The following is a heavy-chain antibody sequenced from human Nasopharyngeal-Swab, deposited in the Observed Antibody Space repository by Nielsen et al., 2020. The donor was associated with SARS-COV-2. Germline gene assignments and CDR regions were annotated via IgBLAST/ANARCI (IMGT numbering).Heavy chain of an antibody. V-gene: IGHV4-59*01. D-gene: IGHD3-22*01. CDR2: IYYSGST. J-gene: IGHJ4*02. CDR3: ARAEGHYGSSGYYRPALFDY. Sequence: WIRQPPGKGLEWIGYIYYSGSTNYNPSLKSRVTISVDTSKNQFSLKLSSVTAADTAVYYCARAEGHYGSSGYYRPALFDYWGQGTLVTVSS.